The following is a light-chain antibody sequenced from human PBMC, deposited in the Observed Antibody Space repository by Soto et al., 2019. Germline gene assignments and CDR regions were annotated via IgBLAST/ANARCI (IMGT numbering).Light chain of an antibody. J-gene: IGLJ2*01. CDR1: SSDVGGYNY. CDR3: SSYTSSSTGVV. CDR2: DVS. V-gene: IGLV2-14*01. Sequence: QSALTQPASVSGSPGQSITLSFTGTSSDVGGYNYVSWYQQHPGKAPKLMIYDVSNRPSGVSNRFSGSKSGNTASLTISGLQAEDEADYYCSSYTSSSTGVVFGGGTQLTVL.